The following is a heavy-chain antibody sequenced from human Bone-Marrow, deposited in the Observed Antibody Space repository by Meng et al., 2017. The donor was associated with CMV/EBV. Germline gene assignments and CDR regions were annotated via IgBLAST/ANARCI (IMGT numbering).Heavy chain of an antibody. CDR1: GGSISSGGYY. V-gene: IGHV4-31*03. D-gene: IGHD2-2*01. CDR2: IYNSGST. Sequence: SETLSLTCTVSGGSISSGGYYWSWIRQHPGKGLEWIGYIYNSGSTYSNPSLKSRVTISVDTSKNQFSLKLTAVTAADTAVYYCALVWGYCSSTSCYLSRFAPWGPGALVTVSS. J-gene: IGHJ5*02. CDR3: ALVWGYCSSTSCYLSRFAP.